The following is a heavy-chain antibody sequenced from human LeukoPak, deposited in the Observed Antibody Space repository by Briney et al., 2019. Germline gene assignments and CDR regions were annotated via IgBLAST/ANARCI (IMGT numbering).Heavy chain of an antibody. CDR2: INPNSGGT. Sequence: ASVKVSCKASGYTFTGYYMHWVRQAPGQGLEWMGWINPNSGGTNYAQKFQGWVTMTRDTSISTAYMELSRLRSDDTAVYYCARGYRSGWYVHGPFDPWGQGTLVTVSS. CDR3: ARGYRSGWYVHGPFDP. V-gene: IGHV1-2*04. D-gene: IGHD6-19*01. J-gene: IGHJ5*02. CDR1: GYTFTGYY.